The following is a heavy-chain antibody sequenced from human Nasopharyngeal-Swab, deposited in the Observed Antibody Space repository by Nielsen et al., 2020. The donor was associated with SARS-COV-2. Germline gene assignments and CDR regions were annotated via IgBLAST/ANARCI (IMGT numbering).Heavy chain of an antibody. Sequence: ASVKVSCKASGYNFTAFSIHWVRQSPGQGLEWVGRIGTNSGGTLYAQRFRGRVTMTRDTSVATAYMELSDLRSDDTAVYYCARDSPASRSDYWGQGTLVTVSS. CDR1: GYNFTAFS. J-gene: IGHJ4*02. D-gene: IGHD2-2*01. CDR2: IGTNSGGT. CDR3: ARDSPASRSDY. V-gene: IGHV1-2*06.